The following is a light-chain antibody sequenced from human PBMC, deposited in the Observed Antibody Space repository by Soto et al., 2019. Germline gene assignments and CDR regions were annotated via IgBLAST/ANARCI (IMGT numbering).Light chain of an antibody. J-gene: IGLJ3*02. CDR1: SSNIESNT. V-gene: IGLV1-44*01. CDR3: AAWDDRLSGWV. CDR2: SNN. Sequence: QSVLTQPPSASGTPGQRVTISCSGSSSNIESNTVTWYQQLPGTAPKLVIYSNNQRPSGVPDRFSGSKSGTSASLAISGLQSEDEADYYCAAWDDRLSGWVFGGGTKVTVL.